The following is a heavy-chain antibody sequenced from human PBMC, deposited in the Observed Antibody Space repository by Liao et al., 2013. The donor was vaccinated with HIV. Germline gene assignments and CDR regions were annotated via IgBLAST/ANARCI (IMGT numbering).Heavy chain of an antibody. V-gene: IGHV4-30-4*08. CDR2: IYHSGST. CDR3: ARKRPLFDRSGYLDY. D-gene: IGHD3-22*01. Sequence: QVQLQESGPGLVKPSQTLSLTCTVSGGSISSGDYYWTWIRQPPGKGLEWIGYIYHSGSTNYNPSLKSRLSISIDTSKKQLSLKLRSVTAADTAVYYCARKRPLFDRSGYLDYWGRGNPGDRLL. CDR1: GGSISSGDYY. J-gene: IGHJ4*02.